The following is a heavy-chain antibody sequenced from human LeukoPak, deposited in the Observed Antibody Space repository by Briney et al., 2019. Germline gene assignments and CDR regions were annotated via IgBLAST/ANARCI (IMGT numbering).Heavy chain of an antibody. CDR1: GYRFTSYW. CDR3: ARFTHGLDV. J-gene: IGHJ6*02. V-gene: IGHV5-10-1*01. CDR2: IDPSDSYT. Sequence: GESLKISCKGSGYRFTSYWISWVRQMPGKGLEWMGKIDPSDSYTNYSPSFQGHVTISVDKSISTAYLQWSSLKASDTAMYYCARFTHGLDVWGHGTTVTVSS.